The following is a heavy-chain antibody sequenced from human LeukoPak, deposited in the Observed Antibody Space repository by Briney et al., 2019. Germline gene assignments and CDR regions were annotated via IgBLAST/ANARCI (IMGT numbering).Heavy chain of an antibody. D-gene: IGHD2-2*01. CDR3: AREVPATVYYFDY. CDR1: GFTFRSYA. CDR2: ISGSGGVT. Sequence: PGGSLRLSCAASGFTFRSYAIYWVRQAPGKGLEWDSGISGSGGVTYFADSVKGRFTISRDNSKNTLYLQMNSLRAEDTAVYYCAREVPATVYYFDYWGQGTLVTVSS. V-gene: IGHV3-23*01. J-gene: IGHJ4*02.